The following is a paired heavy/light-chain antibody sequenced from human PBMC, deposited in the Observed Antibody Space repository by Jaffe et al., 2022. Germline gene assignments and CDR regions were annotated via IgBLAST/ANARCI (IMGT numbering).Heavy chain of an antibody. V-gene: IGHV3-74*01. Sequence: EVHLVESGGGLVQPGGSLRLSCAASGFIFSDYWMHWVRQLPGKGLVWVARVRSDGSDASYAASVRGRFTISRDNAKSTLYLQMNSLRAEDTAVYYCAKDSILGSGSSDYWGQGTLVTVSS. J-gene: IGHJ4*02. CDR3: AKDSILGSGSSDY. CDR1: GFIFSDYW. D-gene: IGHD3-10*01. CDR2: VRSDGSDA.
Light chain of an antibody. J-gene: IGLJ1*01. CDR2: EVT. CDR3: SSFTSSHTVV. CDR1: SSDVGGFNY. V-gene: IGLV2-14*01. Sequence: QSALTQPDSVSGSPGQSITISCTGTSSDVGGFNYVSWFQQHPGKAPELIIYEVTNRPSGVSNRFSGSKSGNTASLTISGLQDEDEADYYCSSFTSSHTVVFGTGTKVTVL.